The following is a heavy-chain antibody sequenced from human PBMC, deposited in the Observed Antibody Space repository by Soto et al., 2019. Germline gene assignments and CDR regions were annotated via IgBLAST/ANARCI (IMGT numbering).Heavy chain of an antibody. CDR2: ITNNGAGT. CDR1: GFTFSSCV. J-gene: IGHJ4*02. Sequence: EVHLLESGGGLVQPGESLRLSCGASGFTFSSCVMTWVRQAPGKELEWVSSITNNGAGTHYADSVKGRFTISRDNSKNTVFLQMNNLRAEDTAVYYCAKGLNNGRWYAADWGQGTLVTVS. V-gene: IGHV3-23*01. CDR3: AKGLNNGRWYAAD. D-gene: IGHD6-13*01.